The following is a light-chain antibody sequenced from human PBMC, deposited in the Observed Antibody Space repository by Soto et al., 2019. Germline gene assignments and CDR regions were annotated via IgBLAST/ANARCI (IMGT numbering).Light chain of an antibody. Sequence: QSALTQPRSVSGSPGQSVTISCTGTSSDVGTYTYVSWYQQHPGKAPKLIIYDVIKRPSGAPGRFSGSKSGNTASLTISGLQAEDEADYYCCSYAGSYTHVFGTGTKVTVL. CDR1: SSDVGTYTY. J-gene: IGLJ1*01. V-gene: IGLV2-11*01. CDR3: CSYAGSYTHV. CDR2: DVI.